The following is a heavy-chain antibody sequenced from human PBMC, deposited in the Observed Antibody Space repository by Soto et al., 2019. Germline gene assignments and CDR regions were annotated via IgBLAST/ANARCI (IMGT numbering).Heavy chain of an antibody. CDR2: IIPIFGTA. CDR3: ARGEMATINFLTNAFDI. D-gene: IGHD5-12*01. V-gene: IGHV1-69*01. Sequence: QVQLVQSGAEVKKPGSSVKVSCKASGGTFSSYAISWVRQAPGQGLEWMGGIIPIFGTANYAQKFQGRVTITADESTSTAYMELSSLRSEDTAVYYCARGEMATINFLTNAFDIWGQGTMVTVSS. J-gene: IGHJ3*02. CDR1: GGTFSSYA.